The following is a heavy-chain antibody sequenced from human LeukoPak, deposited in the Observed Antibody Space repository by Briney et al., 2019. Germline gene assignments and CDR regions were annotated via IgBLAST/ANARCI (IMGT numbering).Heavy chain of an antibody. CDR1: GFTFSSYA. J-gene: IGHJ4*02. Sequence: GGSLRLSCAASGFTFSSYAIHWVRQAPGRGLEWVSAFDTGFGTYYPDSLKGRFTISRDNSKNTLFLQMNSLRAEDTAVYYCARSSGWWSLDYWGQGTLVTVSS. CDR3: ARSSGWWSLDY. V-gene: IGHV3-23*01. D-gene: IGHD6-19*01. CDR2: FDTGFGT.